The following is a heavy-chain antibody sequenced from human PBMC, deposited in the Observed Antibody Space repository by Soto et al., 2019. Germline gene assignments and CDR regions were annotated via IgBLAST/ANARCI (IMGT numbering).Heavy chain of an antibody. Sequence: QVQLQESGPGLVKPSGTLSLTCAVSSGSISSSNWWSWVRQPPGKGLEWIGEIYHSGSTNYNPSLKSRVTISVDKSKNQFSLKLNSVTAADTVVYYCARLYGATVTTYFYYYMDVWGKGTTVTVSS. CDR3: ARLYGATVTTYFYYYMDV. J-gene: IGHJ6*03. CDR2: IYHSGST. CDR1: SGSISSSNW. V-gene: IGHV4-4*02. D-gene: IGHD4-17*01.